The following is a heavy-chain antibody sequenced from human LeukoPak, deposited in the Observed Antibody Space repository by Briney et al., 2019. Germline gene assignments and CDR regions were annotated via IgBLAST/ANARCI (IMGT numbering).Heavy chain of an antibody. J-gene: IGHJ4*02. CDR2: ISNTGGST. V-gene: IGHV3-23*01. D-gene: IGHD6-25*01. Sequence: PGGSLRLSCVASRFTFSSYWMSWVRQAPGKGLEWVSSISNTGGSTHYADSVKGRFTISRNNSKDTLYLQMNSLRAEDTAVYYCARPSRGSVDYWGQGTLVTVSS. CDR3: ARPSRGSVDY. CDR1: RFTFSSYW.